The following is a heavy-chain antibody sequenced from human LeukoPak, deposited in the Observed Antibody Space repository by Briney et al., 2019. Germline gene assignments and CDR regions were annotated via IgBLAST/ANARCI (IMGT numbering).Heavy chain of an antibody. V-gene: IGHV3-21*01. CDR3: ARGLSWTVDY. D-gene: IGHD3/OR15-3a*01. CDR1: GFTFSSYS. J-gene: IGHJ4*02. Sequence: GGSLRLSCAPSGFTFSSYSMNWVRQTPGKGLEWFSSISSNSGYKYYADSVKGRFTISRDNAKNSLYLQMNILRAEDTAVYYCARGLSWTVDYWGQGTLVTVCS. CDR2: ISSNSGYK.